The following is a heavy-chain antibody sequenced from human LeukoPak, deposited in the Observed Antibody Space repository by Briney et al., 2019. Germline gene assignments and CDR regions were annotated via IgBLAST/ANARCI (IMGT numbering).Heavy chain of an antibody. D-gene: IGHD6-13*01. V-gene: IGHV5-51*01. J-gene: IGHJ5*02. CDR2: IYPGDSDT. CDR1: GYSFTSYW. Sequence: GESLKISCKGSGYSFTSYWIGWVRQMPGKGLEWMGIIYPGDSDTRYSPSFQGQVTISADKSISTAYLQWSSLKASDTAMYYCARLAPYSSSWYRGIDPWGQGTLVTVSS. CDR3: ARLAPYSSSWYRGIDP.